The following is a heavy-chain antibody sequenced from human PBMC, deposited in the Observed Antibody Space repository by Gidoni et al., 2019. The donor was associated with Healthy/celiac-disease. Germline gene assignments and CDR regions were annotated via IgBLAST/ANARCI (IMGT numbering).Heavy chain of an antibody. J-gene: IGHJ4*02. CDR3: ARENGGATADTYHLWDY. V-gene: IGHV3-30-3*01. CDR1: GFIFSSYA. CDR2: ISYDGSNK. D-gene: IGHD2-8*01. Sequence: QVQLVASGGGVVQPGRSLRLSCAASGFIFSSYAMHWVRQAPGKGLEWVAVISYDGSNKYYADSVKGRFTISRDNSKNTLYLQMNSLRAEDTAVYYCARENGGATADTYHLWDYWGQGTLVTVSS.